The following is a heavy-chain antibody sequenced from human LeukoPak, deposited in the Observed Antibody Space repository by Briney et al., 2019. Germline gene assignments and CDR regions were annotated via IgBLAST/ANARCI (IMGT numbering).Heavy chain of an antibody. V-gene: IGHV3-9*03. CDR1: GFTFDDYA. Sequence: GGSLRLSCAASGFTFDDYAMHWVRQAPGKGLEWVSGISWNSGSIGYADSVKGRFTISRDNAKNSLYLRMNSLRAEDMALYHCAKDVARGYSYGYFDYWGQGTLVTVSS. D-gene: IGHD5-18*01. CDR2: ISWNSGSI. CDR3: AKDVARGYSYGYFDY. J-gene: IGHJ4*02.